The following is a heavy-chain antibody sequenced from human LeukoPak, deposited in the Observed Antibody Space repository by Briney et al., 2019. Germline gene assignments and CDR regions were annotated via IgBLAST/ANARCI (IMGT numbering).Heavy chain of an antibody. J-gene: IGHJ4*02. Sequence: GASVKVSCKASGYTFTGYYMHWVRQAPGQGLEWMGWINPNSGGTNYAQKFQGRVTMTRDTSISTAYMELSRLRSDDTAVYYCARDRGDTAMAIDYWGQGTLVTVSS. CDR2: INPNSGGT. CDR3: ARDRGDTAMAIDY. D-gene: IGHD5-18*01. V-gene: IGHV1-2*02. CDR1: GYTFTGYY.